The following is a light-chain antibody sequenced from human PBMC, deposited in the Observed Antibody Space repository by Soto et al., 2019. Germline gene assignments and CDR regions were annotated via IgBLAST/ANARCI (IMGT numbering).Light chain of an antibody. V-gene: IGKV3-20*01. Sequence: EIVLTQSPGTLSLSPGERATLSCRASQSVDNSYLAWYQQKPGQAPRLLIYGAPSRAPGILASFSASVSGTDFTLTISRPEPADIVVYYSLICGTSLWTFGQGTNVE. J-gene: IGKJ1*01. CDR3: LICGTSLWT. CDR2: GAP. CDR1: QSVDNSY.